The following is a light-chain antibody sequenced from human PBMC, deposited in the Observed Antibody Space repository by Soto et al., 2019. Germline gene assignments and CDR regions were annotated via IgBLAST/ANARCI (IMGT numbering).Light chain of an antibody. CDR1: QSVSSY. Sequence: EIVLTQSPATLSLSPGERATLSCRASQSVSSYLAWYQQKPGQAHRLLIYDASNRATGIPARFSGSGSGTDFTLTISSLEPEDFAVYYCQQRSNWPSAFGPGTKVDIK. CDR2: DAS. J-gene: IGKJ3*01. CDR3: QQRSNWPSA. V-gene: IGKV3-11*01.